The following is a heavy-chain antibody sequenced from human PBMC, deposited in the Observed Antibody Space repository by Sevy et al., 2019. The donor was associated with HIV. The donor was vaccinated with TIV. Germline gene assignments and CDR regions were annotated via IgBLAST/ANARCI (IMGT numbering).Heavy chain of an antibody. D-gene: IGHD3-3*01. CDR3: ARPRTGGMERLFHH. V-gene: IGHV3-21*01. CDR1: GFTFSSYS. CDR2: ISSSSSYI. Sequence: GGSLRLSCAASGFTFSSYSMNWVRQAPGKGLEWVSSISSSSSYIYYADSVKGRFTISRDNAKNSLYLQMNSLRAEDTAVYYCARPRTGGMERLFHHWGQGTLVTVSS. J-gene: IGHJ1*01.